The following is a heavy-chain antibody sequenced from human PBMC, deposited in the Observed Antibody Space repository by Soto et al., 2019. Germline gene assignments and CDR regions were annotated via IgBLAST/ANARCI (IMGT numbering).Heavy chain of an antibody. V-gene: IGHV1-8*01. Sequence: GASVKVSCKDSGYTFTSYDINWVRQATGQGLEWMGWMNPNSGNTGYAQKFQGRVTMTRNTSISTAYMELSSLRSEDTAVYYCARDCDFWSGSNWFDPWGQGTLVTVSS. D-gene: IGHD3-3*01. CDR2: MNPNSGNT. J-gene: IGHJ5*02. CDR3: ARDCDFWSGSNWFDP. CDR1: GYTFTSYD.